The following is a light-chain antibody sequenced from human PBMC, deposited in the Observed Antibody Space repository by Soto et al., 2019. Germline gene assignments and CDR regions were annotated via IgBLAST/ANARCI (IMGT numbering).Light chain of an antibody. J-gene: IGKJ4*01. Sequence: DIQMTQSPSTLSASVGDRVTITCRASQSISSWWAWYQQKPGKAPKLLIYKTSNLESGVPSRFSGSGSGTEFSLTISSLQPDDFATYYCQQYKSFSLTFGGGTRVEVK. CDR3: QQYKSFSLT. CDR1: QSISSW. V-gene: IGKV1-5*03. CDR2: KTS.